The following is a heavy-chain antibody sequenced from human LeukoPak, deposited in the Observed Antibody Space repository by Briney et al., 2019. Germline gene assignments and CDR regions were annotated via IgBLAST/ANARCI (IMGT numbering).Heavy chain of an antibody. J-gene: IGHJ4*02. Sequence: GGSLRLSCAASGFTVSSNYMSWVRQAPGKGLEWASVIYSDGSTFYADSVKGRFTISRDNAKNTLFLQMNSLKPEDTAVYYCARGPWDYWGQGTLVTVSS. CDR1: GFTVSSNY. CDR2: IYSDGST. CDR3: ARGPWDY. V-gene: IGHV3-53*05.